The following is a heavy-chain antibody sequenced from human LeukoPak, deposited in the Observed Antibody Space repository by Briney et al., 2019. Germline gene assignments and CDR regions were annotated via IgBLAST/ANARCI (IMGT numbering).Heavy chain of an antibody. J-gene: IGHJ6*03. CDR2: INPSGGST. CDR3: AREAGAIFGVVIPSYYYYMDV. Sequence: ASVKVSCKASGYTFTSYYMHWVRQAPGQGLEWMGIINPSGGSTSYAQKFQGRVTMTRDMSTSTVYMELSSLRSEDTAVYYCAREAGAIFGVVIPSYYYYMDVWGKGTTVTVSS. D-gene: IGHD3-3*01. V-gene: IGHV1-46*01. CDR1: GYTFTSYY.